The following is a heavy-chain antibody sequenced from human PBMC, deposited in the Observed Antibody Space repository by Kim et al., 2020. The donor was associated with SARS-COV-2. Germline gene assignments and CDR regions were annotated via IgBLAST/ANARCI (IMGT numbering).Heavy chain of an antibody. CDR3: ARRWETSVSHGDWFAP. D-gene: IGHD1-26*01. J-gene: IGHJ5*02. CDR1: GGSITSTSHF. Sequence: SETLSLTCSVSGGSITSTSHFWDWIRQPPGKGLEWIGSIYYSWTTYYNASLKSLVTISIDTSKNQFSLNLSSVTATDTALYYCARRWETSVSHGDWFAP. V-gene: IGHV4-39*01. CDR2: IYYSWTT.